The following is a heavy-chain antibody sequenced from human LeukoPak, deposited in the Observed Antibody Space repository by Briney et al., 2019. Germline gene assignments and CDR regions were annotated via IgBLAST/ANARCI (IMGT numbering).Heavy chain of an antibody. CDR3: ARGGDYSNYVRGNWFNP. D-gene: IGHD4-11*01. CDR2: ISAYNGNT. Sequence: ASVKVSCKASGCTFTSYGISWVRQAPGQGLEWMGWISAYNGNTNYAQKLQGRVTMTTDTSTSTAYMELRSLRSDDTAAYYCARGGDYSNYVRGNWFNPWGQGTLVTVSS. CDR1: GCTFTSYG. V-gene: IGHV1-18*01. J-gene: IGHJ5*02.